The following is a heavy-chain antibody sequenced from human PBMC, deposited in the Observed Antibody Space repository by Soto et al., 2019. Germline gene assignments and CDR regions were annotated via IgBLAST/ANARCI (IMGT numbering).Heavy chain of an antibody. CDR3: ARYGELSLIDY. J-gene: IGHJ4*02. Sequence: GSLRLSCAASGFTFSSYSMNWVRQAPGKGLEWVSYISSSSSTIYYADSVKGRFTISRDNAKNSLYLQMNSLRAEDTAVYYCARYGELSLIDYWGQGTLVTVSS. CDR1: GFTFSSYS. D-gene: IGHD3-16*02. CDR2: ISSSSSTI. V-gene: IGHV3-48*01.